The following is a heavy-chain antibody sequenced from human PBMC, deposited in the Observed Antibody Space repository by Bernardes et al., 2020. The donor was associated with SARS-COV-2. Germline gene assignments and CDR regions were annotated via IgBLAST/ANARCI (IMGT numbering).Heavy chain of an antibody. CDR2: ISPYNANT. Sequence: ASVKVSCKASGYTFSTYAISWVRQAPGQGLEWMGWISPYNANTNYAQKLQGRVTMTTDTSTSTAYMELRSLRSDDTAVYYCARADYFDSTGYYPGSDYWGQGTLVTGS. J-gene: IGHJ4*02. V-gene: IGHV1-18*01. CDR1: GYTFSTYA. CDR3: ARADYFDSTGYYPGSDY. D-gene: IGHD3-22*01.